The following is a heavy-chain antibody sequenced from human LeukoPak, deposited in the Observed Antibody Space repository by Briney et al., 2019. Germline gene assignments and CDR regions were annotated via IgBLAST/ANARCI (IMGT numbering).Heavy chain of an antibody. D-gene: IGHD3-3*01. CDR1: GSSIRANYY. CDR2: VFYSGST. CDR3: ARHNYYHFWSTLNWFDP. J-gene: IGHJ5*02. Sequence: SETLSLTCTILGSSIRANYYWGWIRRPPGKGLEWIGSVFYSGSTYYNPSLKSRVTLSVDTSNNIFSLKLRSVTAADTAVYYCARHNYYHFWSTLNWFDPWGQGALVTVSS. V-gene: IGHV4-38-2*02.